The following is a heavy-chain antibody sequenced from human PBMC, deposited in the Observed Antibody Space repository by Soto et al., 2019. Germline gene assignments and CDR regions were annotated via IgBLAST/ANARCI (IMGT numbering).Heavy chain of an antibody. J-gene: IGHJ3*02. D-gene: IGHD2-15*01. CDR3: AKDKVDHNSVWDPFDI. CDR2: LGGSNSNT. V-gene: IGHV3-23*01. Sequence: GGSLRLSCAASGFTFSDYAMSWVRQAPGKGLEWVSGLGGSNSNTHYAASVEGRFTVSRDNSRSTLFLQMNSLRVEDTAVYYCAKDKVDHNSVWDPFDIWGQGAMVTGSS. CDR1: GFTFSDYA.